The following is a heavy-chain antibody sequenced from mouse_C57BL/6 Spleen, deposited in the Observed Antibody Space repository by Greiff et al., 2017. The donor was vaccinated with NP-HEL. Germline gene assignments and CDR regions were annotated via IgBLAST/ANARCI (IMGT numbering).Heavy chain of an antibody. D-gene: IGHD1-1*01. CDR1: GYTFTSYG. V-gene: IGHV1-58*01. CDR3: ARDPFITTVVAKESYAMDY. CDR2: IYIGNGYT. J-gene: IGHJ4*01. Sequence: EVQLQQSGAELVRPGSSVKMSCKTSGYTFTSYGINWVKQRPGQGLEGIGYIYIGNGYTEYNEKFKGKATLTSDTSSSTAYMQLSSLTSEDSAIYFCARDPFITTVVAKESYAMDYWGQGTSVTVSS.